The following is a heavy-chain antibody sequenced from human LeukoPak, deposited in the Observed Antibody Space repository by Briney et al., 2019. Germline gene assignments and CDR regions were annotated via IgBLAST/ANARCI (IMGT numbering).Heavy chain of an antibody. CDR2: IYPGDSDT. CDR3: ARQVVAAPRGNWFDP. D-gene: IGHD2-15*01. Sequence: GESLQISCQGSGYSFTSYWIGWVRPMPGKGLGWMGIIYPGDSDTRYSPSFQGQVTISADKSISTAYLQWSSLKASDTAMYYCARQVVAAPRGNWFDPWGQGTLVTVSS. CDR1: GYSFTSYW. V-gene: IGHV5-51*01. J-gene: IGHJ5*02.